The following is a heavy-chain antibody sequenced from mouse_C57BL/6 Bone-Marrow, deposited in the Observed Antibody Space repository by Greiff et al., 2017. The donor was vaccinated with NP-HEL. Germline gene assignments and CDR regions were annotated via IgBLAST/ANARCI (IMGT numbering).Heavy chain of an antibody. CDR3: TRGEFYR. V-gene: IGHV3-6*01. CDR1: GYSITSGYY. Sequence: EVKLVESGPGLVKPSQSLSLTCSVTGYSITSGYYWNWIRQFPGNKLEWMGYISYDGSNNYNPSLKNRISITRDTSKNQFFLKLNSVTTEDTATYYCTRGEFYRWGQGTLVTVSA. CDR2: ISYDGSN. D-gene: IGHD2-1*01. J-gene: IGHJ3*01.